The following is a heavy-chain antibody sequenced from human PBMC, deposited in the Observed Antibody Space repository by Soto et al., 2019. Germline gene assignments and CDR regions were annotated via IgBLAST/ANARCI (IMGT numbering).Heavy chain of an antibody. V-gene: IGHV1-2*04. CDR1: GYTFTGYY. CDR2: INPNSGGT. CDR3: AREHDYGDYYFDY. J-gene: IGHJ4*02. D-gene: IGHD4-17*01. Sequence: ASVKVSCKASGYTFTGYYMHWVRQAPGQGLEWMGWINPNSGGTNYAQKFQGWVTMTRDTSISTAYTELSRLRSDDTAVYYCAREHDYGDYYFDYWGQGTLVTVSS.